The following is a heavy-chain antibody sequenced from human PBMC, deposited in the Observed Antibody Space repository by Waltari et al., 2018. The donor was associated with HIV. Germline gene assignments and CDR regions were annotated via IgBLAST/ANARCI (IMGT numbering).Heavy chain of an antibody. CDR1: GGSISSYT. D-gene: IGHD1-7*01. J-gene: IGHJ4*02. CDR3: ARGAGELQGRAFDY. V-gene: IGHV4-4*07. Sequence: QVQLQESGPGLVKPSETLSLTCSVSGGSISSYTRSWIRQPAGKGPEWIGRIYPSGSTNYSPSLKSRVTLSVDTSKNQFSLKLMSVIAADTAMYYCARGAGELQGRAFDYWGQGTLVTVSS. CDR2: IYPSGST.